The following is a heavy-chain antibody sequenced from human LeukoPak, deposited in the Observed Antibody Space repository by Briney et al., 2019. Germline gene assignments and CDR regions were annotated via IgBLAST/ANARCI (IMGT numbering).Heavy chain of an antibody. D-gene: IGHD1-26*01. CDR3: VRGGSNFYYFDY. CDR2: IYPGDSDT. V-gene: IGHV5-51*01. J-gene: IGHJ4*02. CDR1: GYSFIGYW. Sequence: GESLKISCKGSGYSFIGYWIGWVRQMPAKGLEWMAIIYPGDSDTRYSPSFKGQVTTSADRSISTAYLQWSSLKASDTAMYYCVRGGSNFYYFDYWGQGTLVTVSS.